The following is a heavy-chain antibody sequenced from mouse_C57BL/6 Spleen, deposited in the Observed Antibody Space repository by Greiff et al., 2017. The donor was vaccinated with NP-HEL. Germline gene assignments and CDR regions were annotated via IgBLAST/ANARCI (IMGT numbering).Heavy chain of an antibody. D-gene: IGHD1-1*01. Sequence: VQLQQPGAELVKPGASVKLSCKASGYTFTSYWMHWVKQRPGQGLEWIGMIHPNSGSTNYNEKFKSKATLTVDKSSSTAYMQLSSLTSEDSAVYYCARDYYYGSSYLFAYWGQGTLVTVSA. CDR2: IHPNSGST. CDR3: ARDYYYGSSYLFAY. V-gene: IGHV1-64*01. J-gene: IGHJ3*01. CDR1: GYTFTSYW.